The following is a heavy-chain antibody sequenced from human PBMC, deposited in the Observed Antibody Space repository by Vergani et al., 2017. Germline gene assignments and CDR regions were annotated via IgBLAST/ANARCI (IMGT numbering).Heavy chain of an antibody. CDR1: GFTFSSYW. CDR2: IKQGGSGK. Sequence: EVQLVESGGGLVQPGGSLRLSCAASGFTFSSYWMSWVRQAPGKGLEWVANIKQGGSGKYYVDSVKGRFTISRDNAKNSLYLQMNSLSAEDTALYYCARETGGGYYGAFDIWGQGTMVTVSS. J-gene: IGHJ3*02. V-gene: IGHV3-7*03. D-gene: IGHD1-26*01. CDR3: ARETGGGYYGAFDI.